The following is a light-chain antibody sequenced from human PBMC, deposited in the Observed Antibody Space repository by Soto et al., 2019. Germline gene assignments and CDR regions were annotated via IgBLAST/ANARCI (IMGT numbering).Light chain of an antibody. CDR3: ASYTTSASYV. CDR2: DVS. Sequence: QSVLTQPASVSGSPGQAITISCTGTCIDVGGFIFVSWYQQHPGRAPKLMIYDVSNRPSGVSNRVSGSKSGNTASLTISGLQADDDADYYCASYTTSASYVLGTGTKVTGL. J-gene: IGLJ1*01. V-gene: IGLV2-14*01. CDR1: CIDVGGFIF.